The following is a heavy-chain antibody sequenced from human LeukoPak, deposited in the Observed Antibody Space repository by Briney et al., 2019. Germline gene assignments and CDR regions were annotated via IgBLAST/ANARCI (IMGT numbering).Heavy chain of an antibody. CDR1: GGSISSYY. V-gene: IGHV4-59*01. CDR3: ARVAAAANNWFDP. Sequence: SETPSLTCTVSGGSISSYYWSWIRQPPGKGLEWIGYIYYSGSTNYNPSLKSRVTISVDTSKNQFSLKLSSVTAADTAVYYCARVAAAANNWFDPWGQGTLVTVSS. J-gene: IGHJ5*02. CDR2: IYYSGST. D-gene: IGHD6-13*01.